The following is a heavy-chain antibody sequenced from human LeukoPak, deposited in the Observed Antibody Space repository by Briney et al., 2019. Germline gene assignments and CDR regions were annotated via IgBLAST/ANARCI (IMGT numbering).Heavy chain of an antibody. CDR3: PRIPRRPTGAAFDI. J-gene: IGHJ3*02. CDR1: GYTFTGYY. V-gene: IGHV1-2*02. CDR2: INPNSGGT. D-gene: IGHD2-21*01. Sequence: ASVKVSCKASGYTFTGYYMHWVRQAPGQGLEWMGWINPNSGGTNYAQKFQGRVTMTRDTSISTAYMELSRLRSADTAVYYCPRIPRRPTGAAFDIWGPETKVTVSS.